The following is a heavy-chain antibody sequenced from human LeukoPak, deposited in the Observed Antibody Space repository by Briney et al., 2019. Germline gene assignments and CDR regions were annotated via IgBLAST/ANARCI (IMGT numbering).Heavy chain of an antibody. CDR3: ARTSRYRSGWSQTYYFDY. V-gene: IGHV5-10-1*01. D-gene: IGHD6-19*01. Sequence: GESLKISFKGSGYSFTSSWITWVRQMPGKGLEWMGRIDPSDSYTNYSPSLQGHVTISVDKSFSTAYLQWSSLKASDTAMYYCARTSRYRSGWSQTYYFDYWGQGTLVTVSS. CDR1: GYSFTSSW. CDR2: IDPSDSYT. J-gene: IGHJ4*02.